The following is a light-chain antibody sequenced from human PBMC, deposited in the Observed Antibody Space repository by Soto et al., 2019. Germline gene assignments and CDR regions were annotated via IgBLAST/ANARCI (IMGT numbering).Light chain of an antibody. CDR3: SSYTSSSTLAV. J-gene: IGLJ7*01. V-gene: IGLV2-14*03. Sequence: QLVLTQPASVSGSPGQSITISCTGTSSDVGGYNYVSWYQHHPGKAPKLMIYDVSNRPSGVSNRFSGSKSGNTASLTISGLQAEDEADYYCSSYTSSSTLAVFGGGTQLTVL. CDR1: SSDVGGYNY. CDR2: DVS.